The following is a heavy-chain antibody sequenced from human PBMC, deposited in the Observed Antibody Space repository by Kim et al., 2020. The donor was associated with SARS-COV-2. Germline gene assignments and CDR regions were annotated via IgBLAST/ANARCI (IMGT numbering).Heavy chain of an antibody. V-gene: IGHV3-48*02. D-gene: IGHD2-8*01. J-gene: IGHJ3*01. Sequence: CYADSVKGRFTISRDNAKNSLYLQMNVLRDEDTAVYYCARGGRMSCSFDLWGQGTMVTVSS. CDR3: ARGGRMSCSFDL.